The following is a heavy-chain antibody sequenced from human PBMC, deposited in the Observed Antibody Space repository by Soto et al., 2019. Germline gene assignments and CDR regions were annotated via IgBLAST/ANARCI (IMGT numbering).Heavy chain of an antibody. CDR3: AKYGSGSYGAYAFDI. D-gene: IGHD3-10*01. V-gene: IGHV3-7*01. CDR2: INPGGREK. Sequence: GGSLRLSCAASGFIFGNYWMSWVRQAPGKELEWVANINPGGREKNYVDSVKGRFSISRDDAEKSHHLQMNSLRAEDTAVYYCAKYGSGSYGAYAFDIWDHGTMVTVSS. CDR1: GFIFGNYW. J-gene: IGHJ3*02.